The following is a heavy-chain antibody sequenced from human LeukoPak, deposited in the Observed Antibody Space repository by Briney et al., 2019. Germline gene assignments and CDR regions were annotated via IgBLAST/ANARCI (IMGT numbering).Heavy chain of an antibody. CDR2: IYYSGST. CDR3: ARSLFYGDYGYYFDY. D-gene: IGHD4-17*01. J-gene: IGHJ4*02. Sequence: SETLSLTCTVSGGSISSYYWSWIRQPPGKGLDWIGYIYYSGSTNYNPSLKSRVTISVDTSKNQFSLKLSSVTAADTAVYYCARSLFYGDYGYYFDYWGQGTLVTVSS. V-gene: IGHV4-59*01. CDR1: GGSISSYY.